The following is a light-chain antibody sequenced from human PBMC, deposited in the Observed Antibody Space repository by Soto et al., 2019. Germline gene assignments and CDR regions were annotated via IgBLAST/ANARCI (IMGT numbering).Light chain of an antibody. CDR1: QTVGSD. V-gene: IGKV3-15*01. Sequence: EIVMTQSPATLSASPGERAALSCIASQTVGSDLAWYQQRPGQPPRLLVYGAATRATGVPARFSGSGSGTEFTLTISSLQSEDFAVYYCQHYKTWPLAFGQGTKVETK. J-gene: IGKJ1*01. CDR3: QHYKTWPLA. CDR2: GAA.